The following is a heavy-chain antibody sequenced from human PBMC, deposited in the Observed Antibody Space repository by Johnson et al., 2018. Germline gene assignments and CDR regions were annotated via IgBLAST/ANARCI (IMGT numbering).Heavy chain of an antibody. CDR2: ISSYGSTI. V-gene: IGHV3-11*04. J-gene: IGHJ3*01. Sequence: QVQLVQSGGGLVKPGGSXRLSCAASGFTFSDYYMTWIRQPPGKGLEWVYYISSYGSTIDNEDSVKGLFTLTRDDAKNSLYLQMNSLRAEDTAVYYFARASGSRGHVPDVFYLWGQGTMVTFSA. CDR1: GFTFSDYY. D-gene: IGHD3-10*01. CDR3: ARASGSRGHVPDVFYL.